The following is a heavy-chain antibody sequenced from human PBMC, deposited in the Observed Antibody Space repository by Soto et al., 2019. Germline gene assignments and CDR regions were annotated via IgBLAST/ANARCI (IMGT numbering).Heavy chain of an antibody. J-gene: IGHJ4*02. CDR3: ARVGYSSGWLPDY. CDR1: GFTFSSYS. CDR2: ISSSSSYI. V-gene: IGHV3-21*01. Sequence: EVQLVESGGGMVKPGGSLRISCAASGFTFSSYSMKWVRQAPGKGLEWVSLISSSSSYIYYADSVKGRFTISRDNAKNSLYLQMNSLRAEDTAVYYCARVGYSSGWLPDYWVQGTLVTVSS. D-gene: IGHD6-19*01.